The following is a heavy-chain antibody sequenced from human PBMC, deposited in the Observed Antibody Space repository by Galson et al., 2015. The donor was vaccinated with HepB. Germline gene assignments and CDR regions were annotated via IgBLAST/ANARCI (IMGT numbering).Heavy chain of an antibody. J-gene: IGHJ5*02. D-gene: IGHD4-17*01. V-gene: IGHV3-33*08. CDR1: GFTFSSYG. CDR2: IWYDGSNK. Sequence: SLRLSCAASGFTFSSYGMHWVRQAPGKGLEWVAVIWYDGSNKYYADSVKGRFTISRDNSKNTLYLQMNSLRAEDTAVYYCARDAQDDYGETWNWFDPWGQGTLVTVSS. CDR3: ARDAQDDYGETWNWFDP.